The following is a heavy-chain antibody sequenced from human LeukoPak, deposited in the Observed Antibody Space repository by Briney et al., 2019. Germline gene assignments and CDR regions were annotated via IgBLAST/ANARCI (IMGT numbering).Heavy chain of an antibody. CDR2: IYYSGST. D-gene: IGHD2-15*01. CDR1: GGSISSGGYY. J-gene: IGHJ3*02. CDR3: ARGLVVVVARFDI. Sequence: SQTLSLTCTVSGGSISSGGYYWSWIRQHPGKGLEWIGYIYYSGSTYYNPSLKSRVTISVDTSKNQFSLKLSSVTAADTAVYYCARGLVVVVARFDIWGQGTMVTVSS. V-gene: IGHV4-31*03.